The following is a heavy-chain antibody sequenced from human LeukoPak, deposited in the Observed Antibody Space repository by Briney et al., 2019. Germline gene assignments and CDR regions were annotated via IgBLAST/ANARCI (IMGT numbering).Heavy chain of an antibody. CDR1: GGSISSSNW. D-gene: IGHD5-18*01. Sequence: SETLSLTCAISGGSISSSNWWSWVRQPPGKGLEWIGEIYHSGSTNYNPSLKSRVTISVDKSKNQFSLKPSSVTAADTAVYYCARTVDTAMVTHWYFDLWGRGTLVTVSS. J-gene: IGHJ2*01. V-gene: IGHV4-4*02. CDR3: ARTVDTAMVTHWYFDL. CDR2: IYHSGST.